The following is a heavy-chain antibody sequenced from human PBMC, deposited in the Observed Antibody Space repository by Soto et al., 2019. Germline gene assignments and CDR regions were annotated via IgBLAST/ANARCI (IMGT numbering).Heavy chain of an antibody. CDR2: SYWNDDK. CDR3: AHSRITIFGVPYSHWYFDI. CDR1: GFSLITTGVS. D-gene: IGHD3-3*01. J-gene: IGHJ2*01. Sequence: QITLKESGPTLVKPTQTLTLTCTFSGFSLITTGVSVGWIRQPPGKALEWLALSYWNDDKLYSPSLESRLTVTKDTSKNQVVLTMTNMDPVDTATYYCAHSRITIFGVPYSHWYFDIWGRGTLVTVSS. V-gene: IGHV2-5*01.